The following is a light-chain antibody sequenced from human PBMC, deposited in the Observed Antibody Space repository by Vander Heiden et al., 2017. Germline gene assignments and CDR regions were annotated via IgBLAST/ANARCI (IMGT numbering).Light chain of an antibody. Sequence: AIQMTQSPSSLSASVGDRVTITCRASQGIRTDLDWYQQKPGKAPKLLIYAASTLQSGVPSRFSGSGSGTDFTLTISSLQPEDFATYYCRQDYNYPRTFGQGTKVEIK. V-gene: IGKV1-6*01. J-gene: IGKJ1*01. CDR1: QGIRTD. CDR2: AAS. CDR3: RQDYNYPRT.